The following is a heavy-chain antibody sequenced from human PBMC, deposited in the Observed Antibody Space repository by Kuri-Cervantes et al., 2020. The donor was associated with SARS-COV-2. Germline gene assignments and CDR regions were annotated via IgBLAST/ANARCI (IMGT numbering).Heavy chain of an antibody. D-gene: IGHD3-3*01. CDR2: IKQDGSEK. V-gene: IGHV3-7*03. CDR1: GFTFSSYW. CDR3: TSVYYDFWSGYYGAFDI. J-gene: IGHJ3*02. Sequence: GESLKISCAASGFTFSSYWMSWVRQAPGKGLEWVANIKQDGSEKYYVDSVKGRFTISRDDSKNTAYLQMNSLKTEDTAVYYCTSVYYDFWSGYYGAFDIWGQGTMVTVSS.